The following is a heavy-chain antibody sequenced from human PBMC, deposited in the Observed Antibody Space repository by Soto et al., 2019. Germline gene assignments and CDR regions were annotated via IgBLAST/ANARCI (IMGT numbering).Heavy chain of an antibody. D-gene: IGHD3-16*01. Sequence: SETLSLTCAVSGGSISSGGYSWSWIRQPPGKGLEWIGYIYHSGSTYYNPSLKSRVTISVDRSKNQFSLKLSSVTAADTAVYYCARERLGGFDYWGQGTLVTVSS. V-gene: IGHV4-30-2*01. CDR3: ARERLGGFDY. CDR1: GGSISSGGYS. CDR2: IYHSGST. J-gene: IGHJ4*02.